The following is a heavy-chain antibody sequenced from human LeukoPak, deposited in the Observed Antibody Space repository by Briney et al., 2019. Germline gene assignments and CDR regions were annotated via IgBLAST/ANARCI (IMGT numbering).Heavy chain of an antibody. Sequence: SETLSLTCTVFGGSISSSSYYWGWIRQPPGKGLEWIGSIYYSGSTYYNPSLKSRVTISVDTSKNQFSLKLSSVTAADTAVYYCARRLHIFDYWGQGTLVTVSS. CDR2: IYYSGST. CDR1: GGSISSSSYY. J-gene: IGHJ4*02. CDR3: ARRLHIFDY. D-gene: IGHD4-11*01. V-gene: IGHV4-39*01.